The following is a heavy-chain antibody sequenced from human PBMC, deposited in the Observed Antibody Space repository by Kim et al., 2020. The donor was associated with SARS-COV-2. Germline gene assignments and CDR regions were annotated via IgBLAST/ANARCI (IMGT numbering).Heavy chain of an antibody. D-gene: IGHD2-2*01. CDR3: ARERGGDNIVVVPAPDAFDI. CDR1: GCTFSSYA. V-gene: IGHV1-69*13. Sequence: SVKVSCKASGCTFSSYAISWVRQAPGQGLEWMGGIIPIFGTSNYAQKFQGRVTITADESTSTAYMELSSLRSEDTAVYYCARERGGDNIVVVPAPDAFDIWGQGTMVTVSS. J-gene: IGHJ3*02. CDR2: IIPIFGTS.